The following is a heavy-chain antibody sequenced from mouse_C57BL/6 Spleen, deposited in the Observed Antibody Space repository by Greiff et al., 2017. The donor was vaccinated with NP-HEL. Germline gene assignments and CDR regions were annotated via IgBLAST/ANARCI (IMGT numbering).Heavy chain of an antibody. CDR1: GFTFSDYG. CDR2: ISSGSSTI. Sequence: EVMLVESGGGLVKPGGSLKLSCAASGFTFSDYGMHWVRQAPEKGLEWVAYISSGSSTIYYADTVKGRFTISRDNAKNTLFLQMTSRRSEDTAMYYCARPYYYGSSYFAYWGQGTLVTVSA. V-gene: IGHV5-17*01. CDR3: ARPYYYGSSYFAY. J-gene: IGHJ3*01. D-gene: IGHD1-1*01.